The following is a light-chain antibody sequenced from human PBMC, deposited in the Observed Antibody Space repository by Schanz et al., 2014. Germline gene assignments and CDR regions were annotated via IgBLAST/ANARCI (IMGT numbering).Light chain of an antibody. J-gene: IGLJ3*02. CDR3: SSHTSTSTLVV. Sequence: QSALTQPASVSGSPGQSISISCTGTRSDVGGYNYVSWYQHHPGKAPKLMIYDVSYRPSGVSNRFSGSKSGNRASLTISGLQAEDEADYYCSSHTSTSTLVVFGGGTKLTVL. CDR1: RSDVGGYNY. V-gene: IGLV2-14*03. CDR2: DVS.